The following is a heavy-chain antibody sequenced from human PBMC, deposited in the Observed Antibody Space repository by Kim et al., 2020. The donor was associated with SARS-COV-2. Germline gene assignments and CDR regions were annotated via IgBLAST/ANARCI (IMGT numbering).Heavy chain of an antibody. CDR1: GYSFTSNY. V-gene: IGHV1-46*01. J-gene: IGHJ4*02. Sequence: AAVKLSCRASGYSFTSNYLHWVRLAPGQGLEWVGMVYPNDGTTSYAQKFQGRVTMTSDTSTRTGYMELSSLTSEDTAIYYCARDLEGFDYWGQGTLVTVSS. CDR2: VYPNDGTT. D-gene: IGHD1-1*01. CDR3: ARDLEGFDY.